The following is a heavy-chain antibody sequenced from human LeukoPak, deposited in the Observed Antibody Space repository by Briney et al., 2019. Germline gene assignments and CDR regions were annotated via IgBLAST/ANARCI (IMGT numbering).Heavy chain of an antibody. CDR1: GGSISYYY. CDR2: IYYTGTT. D-gene: IGHD1-26*01. CDR3: ARSYSGTGYYYYGMDV. J-gene: IGHJ6*02. V-gene: IGHV4-59*01. Sequence: SATLSLTCTVSGGSISYYYWSWIRQPPGKGLEWIAYIYYTGTTNYNPSLKSRVTISLDTSKNQFSLKLTSVTAADTAVYYCARSYSGTGYYYYGMDVWGQGTTVTVSS.